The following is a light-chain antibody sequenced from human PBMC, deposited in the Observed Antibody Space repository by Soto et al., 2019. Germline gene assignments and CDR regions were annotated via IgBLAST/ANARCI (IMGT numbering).Light chain of an antibody. V-gene: IGKV1-13*02. CDR1: QGISSA. CDR3: QQFNSYPLT. J-gene: IGKJ3*01. CDR2: DAS. Sequence: AIQLTQSPSSLSASVGDRVTITCRASQGISSALACYQQKPGKPPKVLIYDASSLESGVTSRFSGSGSGTDFTLTISSLQPEDFATDYCQQFNSYPLTFGPGTKVDIK.